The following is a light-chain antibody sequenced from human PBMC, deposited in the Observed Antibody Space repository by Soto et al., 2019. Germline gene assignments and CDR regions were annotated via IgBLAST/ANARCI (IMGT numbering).Light chain of an antibody. CDR2: DVS. Sequence: QSVLTQPASVSGSPGQSITISCVGTSGDIGDYDYVSWYQQHPGKVPKVIIYDVSNRPSGVSHRFSGTKSGNTASLTVSGLQEEDEADYYCCSYTRSGTLIFGTGTKLTVL. CDR1: SGDIGDYDY. CDR3: CSYTRSGTLI. J-gene: IGLJ1*01. V-gene: IGLV2-14*01.